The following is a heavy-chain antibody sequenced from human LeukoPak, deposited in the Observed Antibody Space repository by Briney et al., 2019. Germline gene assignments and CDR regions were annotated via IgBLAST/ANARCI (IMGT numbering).Heavy chain of an antibody. J-gene: IGHJ4*02. D-gene: IGHD1-1*01. CDR2: IYTSGST. CDR3: ASQLGGTTFH. V-gene: IGHV4-4*07. CDR1: GASFSSYY. Sequence: SETLSLTCTVSGASFSSYYWNWIRQPAGKGLEWIGRIYTSGSTNYNPSLKSRVSISLDTSKNQFSLNLNSVTAADTAVYYCASQLGGTTFHWGQGTLVTVSS.